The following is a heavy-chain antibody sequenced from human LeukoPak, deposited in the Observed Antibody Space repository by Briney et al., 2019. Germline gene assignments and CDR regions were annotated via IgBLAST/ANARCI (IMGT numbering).Heavy chain of an antibody. V-gene: IGHV6-1*01. Sequence: SQNLSLTCAISGDSVSSNSVTWNWIRQSPSRGLKWLGRTYYRSTWYNDYAVSVRGRITVNPDTSKNQFSLHLNSVTPEDTAVYYCARGLTQYDCFDPWGQGILVTVSS. J-gene: IGHJ5*02. CDR3: ARGLTQYDCFDP. CDR1: GDSVSSNSVT. D-gene: IGHD2-2*01. CDR2: TYYRSTWYN.